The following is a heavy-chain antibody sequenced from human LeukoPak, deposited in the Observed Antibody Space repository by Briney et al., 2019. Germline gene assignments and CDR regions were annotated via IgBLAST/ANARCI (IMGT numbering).Heavy chain of an antibody. J-gene: IGHJ3*02. V-gene: IGHV3-7*03. D-gene: IGHD3-22*01. CDR2: INHNGNVN. Sequence: PGGSLRLSCAASGFTFSSYWMNWARQAPGKGLEWVASINHNGNVNYYVDSVKGRFTISRDNSKNTLYLQMNSLRAEDTAVYYCATDYYDSSGYKNAFDIWGQGTMVTVSS. CDR1: GFTFSSYW. CDR3: ATDYYDSSGYKNAFDI.